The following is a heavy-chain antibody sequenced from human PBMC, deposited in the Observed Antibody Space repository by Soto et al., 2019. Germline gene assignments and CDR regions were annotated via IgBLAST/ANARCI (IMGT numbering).Heavy chain of an antibody. V-gene: IGHV3-9*01. CDR1: GFSFDDYT. D-gene: IGHD2-2*01. J-gene: IGHJ3*02. CDR3: AKGRGTIVVTDAYDI. CDR2: LSWNSGFS. Sequence: EMLLVESGGGLVQPGRSLRLSCGGSGFSFDDYTMHWVRQAPGKGPEWVASLSWNSGFSGYADSVKGRFTISRDNAKSSVHLQMNNLRTEDTALYYCAKGRGTIVVTDAYDIWGQGTMVTVSS.